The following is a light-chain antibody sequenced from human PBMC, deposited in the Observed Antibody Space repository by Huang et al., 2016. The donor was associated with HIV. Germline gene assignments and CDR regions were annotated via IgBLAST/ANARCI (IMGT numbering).Light chain of an antibody. V-gene: IGKV3-20*01. CDR3: QQYGSSVFT. CDR2: SAS. CDR1: QSVSNY. J-gene: IGKJ3*01. Sequence: EIVLTQSPGTLSLSPGERATLSCRASQSVSNYLAWYQQKPGQAPRLLIYSASKRATDSPDRFSGGGSGTDFTLTISRLEPEDFAVYFCQQYGSSVFTFGPGTKVDIK.